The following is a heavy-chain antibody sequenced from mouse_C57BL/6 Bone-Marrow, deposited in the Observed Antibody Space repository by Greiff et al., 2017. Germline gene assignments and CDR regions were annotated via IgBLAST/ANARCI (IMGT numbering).Heavy chain of an antibody. V-gene: IGHV14-3*01. D-gene: IGHD1-1*01. CDR3: ASYYGSSYYYAMDY. CDR2: IDPANGNT. CDR1: GFNIKNTY. Sequence: EVQLQQSVAELVRPGASVKLSCTASGFNIKNTYMHWVKQRPEQGLEWIGRIDPANGNTKYAPKFQGKATITADTSSNTAYLQLSSLTTEDTAIDYCASYYGSSYYYAMDYWGQGTSVTVSS. J-gene: IGHJ4*01.